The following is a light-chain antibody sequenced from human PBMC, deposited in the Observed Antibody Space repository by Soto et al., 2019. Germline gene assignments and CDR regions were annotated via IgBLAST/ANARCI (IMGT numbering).Light chain of an antibody. CDR2: DVS. CDR1: SSDVGGYNY. J-gene: IGLJ1*01. Sequence: QSVLAPPASVSGSPGQSITISCTGTSSDVGGYNYVSWYQQHPGKAPKLMIYDVSNRPSGVSNRFSGPKSGNTASLTISGLQAEDEADYYCSSYTSSSTLGVFGTGTKVTVL. V-gene: IGLV2-14*01. CDR3: SSYTSSSTLGV.